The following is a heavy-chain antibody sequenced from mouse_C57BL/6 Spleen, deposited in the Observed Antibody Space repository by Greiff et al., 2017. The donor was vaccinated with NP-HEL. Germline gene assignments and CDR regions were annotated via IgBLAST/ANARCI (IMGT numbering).Heavy chain of an antibody. J-gene: IGHJ3*01. Sequence: EVKLMESGPGLVKPSQSLSLTCSVTGYSITSGYYWNWIRQFPGNKLEWMGYISYDGSNNYNPSLKNRISITRDTSKNQFFLKLNSVTTEDTATXYCARDDYSWFAYWGQGTLVTVSA. CDR3: ARDDYSWFAY. D-gene: IGHD2-4*01. V-gene: IGHV3-6*01. CDR2: ISYDGSN. CDR1: GYSITSGYY.